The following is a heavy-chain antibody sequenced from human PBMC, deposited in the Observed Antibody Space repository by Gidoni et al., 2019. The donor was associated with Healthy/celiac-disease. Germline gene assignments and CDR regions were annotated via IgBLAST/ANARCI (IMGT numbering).Heavy chain of an antibody. J-gene: IGHJ4*02. CDR1: GFTFSSYA. D-gene: IGHD6-13*01. CDR2: ISYDGSNK. CDR3: ARESSSSY. V-gene: IGHV3-30-3*01. Sequence: QVQLVESGGGVVQPGRSLRLSCAASGFTFSSYAMHWVRQAPGKGLEWVAVISYDGSNKYYADSVKGRFTISRDNSKNTLYLQMNSLRAEDTAVYYCARESSSSYWGQGTLVTVSS.